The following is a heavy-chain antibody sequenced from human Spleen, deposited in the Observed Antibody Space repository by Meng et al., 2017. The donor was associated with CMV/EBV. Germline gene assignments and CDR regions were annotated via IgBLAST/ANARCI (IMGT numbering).Heavy chain of an antibody. CDR3: ARDMGTGAVHYYFAMDV. D-gene: IGHD2-8*02. CDR1: EFTFSNYR. V-gene: IGHV3-21*01. J-gene: IGHJ6*02. Sequence: GGSLRLSCAAFEFTFSNYRMNWVRQAPGKGLEWISFISSTSTYIDYADSVKGRFTISRDNARNSLFLQMNSLRAEDTAVYYCARDMGTGAVHYYFAMDVWGQGTTVTV. CDR2: ISSTSTYI.